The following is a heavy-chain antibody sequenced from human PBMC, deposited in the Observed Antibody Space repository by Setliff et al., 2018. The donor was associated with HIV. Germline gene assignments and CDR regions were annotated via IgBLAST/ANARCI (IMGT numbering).Heavy chain of an antibody. D-gene: IGHD6-13*01. V-gene: IGHV5-51*01. Sequence: GESLKISCKASGYSFTTYWIGWVRQMPGKGLEWMGNIYPGDSDTRYSPSFQGQVTVSADKSISTAYLQWSSLKASDTAMYYCARRKSYSSNWYHRGWFDSWGQGTRVTVSS. J-gene: IGHJ5*01. CDR1: GYSFTTYW. CDR3: ARRKSYSSNWYHRGWFDS. CDR2: IYPGDSDT.